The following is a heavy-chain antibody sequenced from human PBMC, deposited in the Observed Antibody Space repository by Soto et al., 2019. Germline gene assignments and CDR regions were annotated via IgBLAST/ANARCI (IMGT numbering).Heavy chain of an antibody. CDR3: ARPRRTWSAFDAFDL. CDR1: GFTFSTYW. J-gene: IGHJ3*01. D-gene: IGHD6-13*01. CDR2: LNTDGSTT. Sequence: EVQLVESGGRLVQPGGSLRLSCAASGFTFSTYWMAWVRQAPGKGLVWVSRLNTDGSTTNYADSVKGRFTISRDNAKNTLYLQMNSLRFEEAALYYCARPRRTWSAFDAFDLWGQGRMVTCSS. V-gene: IGHV3-74*01.